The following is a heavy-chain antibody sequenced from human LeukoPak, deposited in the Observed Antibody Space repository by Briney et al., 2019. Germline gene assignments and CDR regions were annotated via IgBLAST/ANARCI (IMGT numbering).Heavy chain of an antibody. CDR3: FQIVVVIRNGMDV. Sequence: PGGALRLSCAASGFTFSSYAISWVRQAPGKGLDWVSAISGSGGSTYYADSVKGRLTISRANSKNTLYLQMNRLRDEDTAVYYCFQIVVVIRNGMDVWGQGTTVTVSS. J-gene: IGHJ6*02. D-gene: IGHD3-22*01. V-gene: IGHV3-23*01. CDR1: GFTFSSYA. CDR2: ISGSGGST.